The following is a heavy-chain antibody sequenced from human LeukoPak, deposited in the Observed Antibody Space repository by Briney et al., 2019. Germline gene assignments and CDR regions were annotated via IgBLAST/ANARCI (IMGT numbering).Heavy chain of an antibody. V-gene: IGHV1-69*06. D-gene: IGHD1-26*01. CDR1: GGTFSSYA. Sequence: SVKVSCKASGGTFSSYAISWVRQAPGQGLEWMGRIIPIFGTANYAQKFQGRVTITADKSTSTAYMELSSLRSEDTAVYYCARDRGIGGASDAFDIWGQGTMVTVSS. CDR2: IIPIFGTA. J-gene: IGHJ3*02. CDR3: ARDRGIGGASDAFDI.